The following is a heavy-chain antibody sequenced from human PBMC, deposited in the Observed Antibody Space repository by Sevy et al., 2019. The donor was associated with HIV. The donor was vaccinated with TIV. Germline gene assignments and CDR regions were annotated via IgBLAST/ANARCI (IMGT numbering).Heavy chain of an antibody. D-gene: IGHD3-9*01. CDR3: ARCQPDNYYHDGAVYYGLLFDH. Sequence: GESLKISCAASGFTFGDYWLTWVRQVPGKGLEWVANIKQGGSETYYADSVKGRFSISRDKAKNSLYLHMNSLRAEDTAVYYCARCQPDNYYHDGAVYYGLLFDHWGQGALVTVSS. J-gene: IGHJ4*02. V-gene: IGHV3-7*01. CDR1: GFTFGDYW. CDR2: IKQGGSET.